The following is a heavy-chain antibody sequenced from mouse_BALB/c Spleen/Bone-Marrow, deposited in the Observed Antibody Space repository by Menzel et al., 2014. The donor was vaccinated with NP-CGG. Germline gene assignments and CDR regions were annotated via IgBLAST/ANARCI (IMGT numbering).Heavy chain of an antibody. Sequence: QVQLQQSGAELAKPGASVKMSCKASGYTFTSYWMHWVKQRPGQGLEWIGYINPSTGYTEYNQKFKDKATLTADKSSSTAYMQLSSLTSEGSAVYYCATGYYVDYWGQGTTLTSSS. CDR1: GYTFTSYW. CDR2: INPSTGYT. CDR3: ATGYYVDY. D-gene: IGHD4-1*01. J-gene: IGHJ2*01. V-gene: IGHV1-7*01.